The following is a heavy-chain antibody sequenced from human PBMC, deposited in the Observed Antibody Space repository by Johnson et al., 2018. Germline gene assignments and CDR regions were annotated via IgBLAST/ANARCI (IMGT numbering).Heavy chain of an antibody. Sequence: QVQLVQSGGGVVQPGRSLRLSCAASGFTFSSYGMHWVRQAPGKGLEWVAVIWYDGSNKYYADSVKGRFTISRDNSKNTLYLQMNSLRAEDTAVYYCARDGSTMISLGMDVWGPGTTVTVSS. J-gene: IGHJ6*02. D-gene: IGHD3-22*01. CDR2: IWYDGSNK. CDR1: GFTFSSYG. V-gene: IGHV3-33*01. CDR3: ARDGSTMISLGMDV.